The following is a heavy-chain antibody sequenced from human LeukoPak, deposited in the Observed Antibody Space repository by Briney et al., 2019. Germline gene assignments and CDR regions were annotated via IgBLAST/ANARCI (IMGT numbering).Heavy chain of an antibody. J-gene: IGHJ4*02. Sequence: GASVKVSCKASGYTFTGYYMHWVRQAPGQGLEWMGWINTYNGNTNYAQRLQGRVTVTTDTSTTTAYMDLRSLRSDDTAVYYCVRVRGEMVRGIAYNFDYWGQGTLVTVSS. CDR2: INTYNGNT. CDR3: VRVRGEMVRGIAYNFDY. D-gene: IGHD3-10*01. V-gene: IGHV1-18*04. CDR1: GYTFTGYY.